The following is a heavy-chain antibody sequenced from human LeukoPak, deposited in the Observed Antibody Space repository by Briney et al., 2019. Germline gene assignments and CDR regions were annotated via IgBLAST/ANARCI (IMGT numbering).Heavy chain of an antibody. CDR3: ARGSSGRKGGIDY. CDR1: GFTISSNY. D-gene: IGHD6-19*01. Sequence: SLRLSCAASGFTISSNYMSWVRQAPGKGLEWVSVIYSGGSTYYADSVKGRFTISRDNSKNTLYLQMNSLRAEDTAVYYCARGSSGRKGGIDYWGQGTLVTVSS. V-gene: IGHV3-66*01. J-gene: IGHJ4*02. CDR2: IYSGGST.